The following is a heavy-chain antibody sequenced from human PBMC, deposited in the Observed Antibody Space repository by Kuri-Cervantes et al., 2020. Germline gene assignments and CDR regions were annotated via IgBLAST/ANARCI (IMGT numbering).Heavy chain of an antibody. V-gene: IGHV3-9*01. CDR2: ISWNSGSI. CDR1: GFTFDDYA. J-gene: IGHJ4*02. Sequence: GGSLRLSCAASGFTFDDYAMHWVRQAPGKGLEWVSGISWNSGSIGYADSVKGRFTISRDNAKNSLYLQMSSLRAEDTAVYYCAKETAATTDYWGQGTLVTVSS. CDR3: AKETAATTDY. D-gene: IGHD2-15*01.